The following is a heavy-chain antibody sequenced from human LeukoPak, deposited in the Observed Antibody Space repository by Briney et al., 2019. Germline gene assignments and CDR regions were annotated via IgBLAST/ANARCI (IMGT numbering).Heavy chain of an antibody. CDR2: IYSSGGT. CDR1: GGSISSGTYY. CDR3: ARDLLHRGYAFDI. D-gene: IGHD5-12*01. J-gene: IGHJ3*02. Sequence: SETLSLTCTVSGGSISSGTYYWGWIRQPAGKGLEWIGRIYSSGGTNYNPSLKSRVTMSVDTSKNQFSLNLTSVTAADTAVYYCARDLLHRGYAFDIWGQGTMVTVSS. V-gene: IGHV4-61*02.